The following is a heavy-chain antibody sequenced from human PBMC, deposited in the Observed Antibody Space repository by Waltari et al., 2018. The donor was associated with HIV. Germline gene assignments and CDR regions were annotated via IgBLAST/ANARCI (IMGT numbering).Heavy chain of an antibody. Sequence: EALLVQSGGGVVRPGGSLRLPCEASPFWFSRFWMVWCAQASGKGLEWVANINQDATKKNYADSVKGRFSVSRDNGKYSVFLEMNRLRVQDTAVYFCARGDQWGLFMDSYYGLDVWGRGTTVIVSS. CDR1: PFWFSRFW. CDR2: INQDATKK. D-gene: IGHD1-26*01. V-gene: IGHV3-7*01. J-gene: IGHJ6*02. CDR3: ARGDQWGLFMDSYYGLDV.